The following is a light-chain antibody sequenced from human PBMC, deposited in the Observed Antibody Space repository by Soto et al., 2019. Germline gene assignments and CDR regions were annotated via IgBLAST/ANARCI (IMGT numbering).Light chain of an antibody. CDR3: QSYDSSLSGVV. CDR1: SSNIGAGYD. CDR2: GNS. V-gene: IGLV1-40*01. J-gene: IGLJ2*01. Sequence: QSVLTQPPSVSGAPGQRVTISCTGSSSNIGAGYDVHWYQQLPGTGPKLLISGNSNRPSGVPDRFSGSKSGTSASLTITGLQAEDEADYYCQSYDSSLSGVVFGGGTMLTVL.